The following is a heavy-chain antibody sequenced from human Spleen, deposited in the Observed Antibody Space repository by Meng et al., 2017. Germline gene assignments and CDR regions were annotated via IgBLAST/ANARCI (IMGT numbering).Heavy chain of an antibody. CDR3: ARKGLGLGFDY. V-gene: IGHV4-34*01. Sequence: QLQLQQWGAGLLHLSDTLSLTCAVYGGSFSGYYWSGIRQPPGKGLEWIGEINHSGSTNYNPSLKSRVTISVDTSKNQFSLKLSSVTAADTAVYYCARKGLGLGFDYWGQGTLVTVSS. CDR1: GGSFSGYY. CDR2: INHSGST. D-gene: IGHD6-19*01. J-gene: IGHJ4*02.